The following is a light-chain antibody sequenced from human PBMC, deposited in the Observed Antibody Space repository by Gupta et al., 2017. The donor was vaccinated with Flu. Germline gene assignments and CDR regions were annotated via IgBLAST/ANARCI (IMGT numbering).Light chain of an antibody. J-gene: IGKJ1*01. CDR1: QGIRND. CDR2: AAS. Sequence: LSSLSASVGDRVTITCRASQGIRNDLGWYQQKPGKAPKLLIYAASNSQSRVPSRHSASASGTDFTLTVSSLQPEDFATYYCREDDSWARAFRQGTKAEI. CDR3: REDDSWARA. V-gene: IGKV1-6*01.